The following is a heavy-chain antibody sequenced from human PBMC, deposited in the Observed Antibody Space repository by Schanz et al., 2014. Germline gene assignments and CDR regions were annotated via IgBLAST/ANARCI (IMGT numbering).Heavy chain of an antibody. CDR1: GFTFSDYY. J-gene: IGHJ3*01. CDR3: ARDGGRDGYNLAFDV. CDR2: ISHNSHYT. Sequence: QVQLVESGGGLVKPGGSLRLSCAASGFTFSDYYMSWIRQAPGKGLEWVSYISHNSHYTNYADSVKGRFTISRDSSKNTLFLQMNSLRAEDTAVYFCARDGGRDGYNLAFDVWGQGTLVTVSS. D-gene: IGHD5-12*01. V-gene: IGHV3-11*05.